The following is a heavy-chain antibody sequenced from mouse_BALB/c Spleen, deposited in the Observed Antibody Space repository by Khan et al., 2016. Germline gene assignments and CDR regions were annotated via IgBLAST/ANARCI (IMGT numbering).Heavy chain of an antibody. CDR1: GYSITSDYA. V-gene: IGHV3-2*02. J-gene: IGHJ3*01. CDR2: ISYSGDT. CDR3: AREDYSWFAY. D-gene: IGHD1-1*02. Sequence: EVQLQESGPGLVKPSQSLSLTCTVTGYSITSDYAWNWIRQFPGNKLVWLGYISYSGDTHYNPSLTSRISITRDTSKNQFFLQLNSVTAEDTATYYLAREDYSWFAYWGQGTLVTVSA.